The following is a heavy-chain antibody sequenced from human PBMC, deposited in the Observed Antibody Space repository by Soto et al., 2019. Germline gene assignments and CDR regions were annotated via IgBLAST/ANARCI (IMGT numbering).Heavy chain of an antibody. CDR1: GFTFSSYS. CDR2: ISSSSSTI. J-gene: IGHJ2*01. CDR3: ARDSPLIDSIYPLRTPRIWYFDL. V-gene: IGHV3-48*02. Sequence: EVQLVESGGGLVQPGGSLRLSCAASGFTFSSYSMNWVRQAPGKGLEWVSYISSSSSTIYYADSVKGRFTISRDHAKNSKYLQMNSLRDEDTAVYYCARDSPLIDSIYPLRTPRIWYFDLWGRGTLVTVSS. D-gene: IGHD4-4*01.